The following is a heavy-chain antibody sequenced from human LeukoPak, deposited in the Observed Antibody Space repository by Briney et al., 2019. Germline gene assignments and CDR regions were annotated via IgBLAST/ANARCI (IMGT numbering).Heavy chain of an antibody. V-gene: IGHV1-69*04. J-gene: IGHJ5*02. D-gene: IGHD3-10*01. CDR3: ARLNPKTMVRGDNWFDP. Sequence: GASVKVSCKASGGTFSSYAISWVRQAPGQGLEWMGRIIPILGIANYAQKFQGRVTITADKSTSTAYMELSSLRSEGTAVYYCARLNPKTMVRGDNWFDPWGQGTLVTVSS. CDR1: GGTFSSYA. CDR2: IIPILGIA.